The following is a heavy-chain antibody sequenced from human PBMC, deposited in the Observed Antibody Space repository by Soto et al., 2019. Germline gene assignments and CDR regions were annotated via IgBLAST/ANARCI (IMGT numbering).Heavy chain of an antibody. Sequence: ASVKVSCKVSGYTLTELSMHWVRQAPGKGLEWMGGFDPEDGETIYAQKFQGRVTMTEDTSTDTAYMELSSLRSEDTAVYYCATVPTYCSGGSCYPPRGFLDPWGQGTLVTVSS. CDR2: FDPEDGET. CDR1: GYTLTELS. CDR3: ATVPTYCSGGSCYPPRGFLDP. D-gene: IGHD2-15*01. V-gene: IGHV1-24*01. J-gene: IGHJ5*02.